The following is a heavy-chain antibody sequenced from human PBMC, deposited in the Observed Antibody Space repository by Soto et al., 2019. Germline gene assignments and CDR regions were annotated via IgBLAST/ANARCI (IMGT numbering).Heavy chain of an antibody. Sequence: QLQLQESGPGLVKPSETLSLTCTVSGDSVSSSNYYWGWIRHPPGRGLEWIGSILHGGNTYYNPSLKSRVTISVDTSKNQFSLKLSSVAASDTAIYYCARHLAAAGGCYGYWGQGTLVTVSS. CDR1: GDSVSSSNYY. CDR2: ILHGGNT. J-gene: IGHJ4*02. D-gene: IGHD6-13*01. CDR3: ARHLAAAGGCYGY. V-gene: IGHV4-39*01.